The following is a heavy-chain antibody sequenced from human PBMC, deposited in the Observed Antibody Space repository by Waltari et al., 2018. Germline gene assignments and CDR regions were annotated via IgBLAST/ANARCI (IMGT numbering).Heavy chain of an antibody. CDR1: GGSISSSSYY. CDR3: AKREDTAMGIAAAGAPAFDY. V-gene: IGHV3-30*02. J-gene: IGHJ4*02. CDR2: IRYDGSNK. D-gene: IGHD6-13*01. Sequence: QLQLQESGPGLVKPSETLSLTCPVSGGSISSSSYYWGWIRQPPGKALEWVAFIRYDGSNKYYADSVKGRFTISRDNSKNTLYLQMNSLRAEDTAVYYCAKREDTAMGIAAAGAPAFDYWGQGTLVTVSS.